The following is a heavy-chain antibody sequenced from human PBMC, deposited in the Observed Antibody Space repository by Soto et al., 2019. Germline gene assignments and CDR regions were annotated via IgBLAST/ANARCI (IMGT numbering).Heavy chain of an antibody. CDR1: GGSISSYY. CDR3: ARQQSTIAARPIDY. V-gene: IGHV4-59*08. CDR2: IYYSGST. J-gene: IGHJ4*02. D-gene: IGHD6-6*01. Sequence: PSETLSLTCTVSGGSISSYYWSWTRQPPGKGLEWIGYIYYSGSTNYNPSLKSRVTISVDTSKNQFSLKLTSVTAADTAVYYCARQQSTIAARPIDYWGQGTLVTVSS.